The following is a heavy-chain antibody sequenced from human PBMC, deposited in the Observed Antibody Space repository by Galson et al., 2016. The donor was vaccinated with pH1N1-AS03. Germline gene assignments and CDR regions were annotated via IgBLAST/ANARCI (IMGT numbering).Heavy chain of an antibody. CDR3: ARGQDSWSGDPDDPLDF. J-gene: IGHJ3*01. Sequence: SLRLSCAASGFSFSGYWMTWVRQAPGKGLDWVANIKQDGSETYSVGSVVGRFTISRDNAQNSLFLQMNSLRAEDTAVYYCARGQDSWSGDPDDPLDFWGQGTMVTVSS. D-gene: IGHD3-3*01. CDR1: GFSFSGYW. V-gene: IGHV3-7*03. CDR2: IKQDGSET.